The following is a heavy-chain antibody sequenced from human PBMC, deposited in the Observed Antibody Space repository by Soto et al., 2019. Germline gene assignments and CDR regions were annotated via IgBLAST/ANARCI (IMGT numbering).Heavy chain of an antibody. Sequence: HPGGSLRLSCAASGFTFSTYAMSWVRQAPGKRLEWVSAIPGGGIDTFYADSVKGRFTISRDNSKSTLYLQMSSLRAEDTAVYYCAKGPRGHCTGATCYPFDYWGQGTLVTVSS. D-gene: IGHD2-8*02. CDR1: GFTFSTYA. CDR3: AKGPRGHCTGATCYPFDY. V-gene: IGHV3-23*01. CDR2: IPGGGIDT. J-gene: IGHJ4*02.